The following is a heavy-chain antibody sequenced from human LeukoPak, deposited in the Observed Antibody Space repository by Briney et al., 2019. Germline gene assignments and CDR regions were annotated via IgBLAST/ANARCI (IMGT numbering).Heavy chain of an antibody. CDR2: IYYSGST. Sequence: PSVTLSLTCTVSGGSISSYYWSWIRQPPGKGLEWIGYIYYSGSTNYNPSLKSRVTISVDTSKNQFSLKLSSVTAADTAVYYCARGRVGATFFDYWGQGTLVTVSS. J-gene: IGHJ4*02. CDR1: GGSISSYY. D-gene: IGHD1-26*01. V-gene: IGHV4-59*01. CDR3: ARGRVGATFFDY.